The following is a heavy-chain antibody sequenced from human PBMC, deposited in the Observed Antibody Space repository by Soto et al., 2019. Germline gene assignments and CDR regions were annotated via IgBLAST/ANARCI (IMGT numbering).Heavy chain of an antibody. CDR1: GASVSGYY. V-gene: IGHV4-59*02. CDR2: IHNSGTS. J-gene: IGHJ5*02. D-gene: IGHD5-12*01. CDR3: ARGPQWLRSDNWFDP. Sequence: QVQLQETGPGLVKPSETLSLTCSVSGASVSGYYWSWIRQTPGKGLEWIGNIHNSGTSKYNPPLKSRVTISLDTSKNEFSLKITSVTTADTAVYYCARGPQWLRSDNWFDPWGQGNLVTVSS.